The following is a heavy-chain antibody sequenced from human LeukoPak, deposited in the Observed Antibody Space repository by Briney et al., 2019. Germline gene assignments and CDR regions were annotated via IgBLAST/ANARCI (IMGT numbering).Heavy chain of an antibody. V-gene: IGHV3-64*02. J-gene: IGHJ4*02. CDR3: ARWGSTSCYDY. CDR2: ISTNGGST. D-gene: IGHD2-2*01. CDR1: GFTFSSYA. Sequence: GGSLRLSCAASGFTFSSYAMHWVRQAPGKGLEYVSAISTNGGSTYYADSVEGRFTISRDNSKNTLYLQMGSVRAEDMAVYYCARWGSTSCYDYWGQGTLVTVSS.